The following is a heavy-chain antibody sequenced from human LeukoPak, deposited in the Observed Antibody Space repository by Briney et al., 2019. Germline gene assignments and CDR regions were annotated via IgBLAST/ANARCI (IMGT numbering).Heavy chain of an antibody. CDR3: AREDAPYDSSGYDAFDI. CDR2: IWYDGSNK. CDR1: GFTFSSYG. Sequence: GRSLRLSCAASGFTFSSYGMHWVRQAPGKGLEWVAVIWYDGSNKYYADSVKGRFTISRDNSKNTLYLQMNSLGAEDTAVYYCAREDAPYDSSGYDAFDIWGQGTMVTVSS. V-gene: IGHV3-33*01. D-gene: IGHD3-22*01. J-gene: IGHJ3*02.